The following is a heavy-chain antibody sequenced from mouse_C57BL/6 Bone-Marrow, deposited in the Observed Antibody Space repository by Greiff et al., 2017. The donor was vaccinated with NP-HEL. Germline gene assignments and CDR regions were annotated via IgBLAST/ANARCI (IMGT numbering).Heavy chain of an antibody. CDR1: GYTFTSYW. J-gene: IGHJ1*03. D-gene: IGHD1-1*01. V-gene: IGHV1-64*01. CDR3: ARNPYGSSYRYFDV. Sequence: VKLQQPGAELVKPGASVKLSCKASGYTFTSYWMHWVKQRPGQGLEWIGMIHPNSGSTNYNEKFKSKATLTVDKSSSTAYMQLSSLTSEDSAVYYCARNPYGSSYRYFDVWGTGTTVTVSS. CDR2: IHPNSGST.